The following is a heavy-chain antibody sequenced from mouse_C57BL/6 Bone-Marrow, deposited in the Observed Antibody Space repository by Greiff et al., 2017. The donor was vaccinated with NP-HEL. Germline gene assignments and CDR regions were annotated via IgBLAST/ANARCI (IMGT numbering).Heavy chain of an antibody. Sequence: EVQLVESGGGLVQPGGSLSLSCAASGFTFTDYYMSWVRQPPGEALEWLGFIRNKANGYTTEYSASVKGRFTISRDNSQSILYLQMNALRAEDSATYYCARYPHYYGSSYWYFDVWGTGTTVTVSS. J-gene: IGHJ1*03. D-gene: IGHD1-1*01. CDR2: IRNKANGYTT. CDR1: GFTFTDYY. CDR3: ARYPHYYGSSYWYFDV. V-gene: IGHV7-3*01.